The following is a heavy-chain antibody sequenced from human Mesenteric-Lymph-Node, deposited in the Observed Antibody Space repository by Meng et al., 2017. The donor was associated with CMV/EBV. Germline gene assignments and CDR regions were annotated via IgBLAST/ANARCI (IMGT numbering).Heavy chain of an antibody. CDR3: ARDSTEYQLHSGMDV. V-gene: IGHV3-30*04. D-gene: IGHD2-2*01. J-gene: IGHJ6*02. CDR2: ISYDGNNI. Sequence: GESLKISCAASGFTFSNYAMHWVRQAPGKGLEWVALISYDGNNIYYADSVKGRFTISRDNSKNTLYLQMSSLRGEDTAVYSCARDSTEYQLHSGMDVWGQGTTVTVSS. CDR1: GFTFSNYA.